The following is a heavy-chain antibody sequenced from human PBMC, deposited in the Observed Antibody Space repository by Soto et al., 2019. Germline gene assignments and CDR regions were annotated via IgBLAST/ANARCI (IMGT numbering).Heavy chain of an antibody. CDR2: IRGTAT. D-gene: IGHD2-21*01. CDR1: GFSFSSFA. Sequence: EVQLLESGGTLVQPGESLRLSCEVSGFSFSSFAMNWVRQAPGEGLEWVSSIRGTATSYADSVKGRFTISRDNSKNTVYLQMNTLRGEDTAVYYFAKCAVFMTTAGGWCNWFEPWGQGNLVIVSS. CDR3: AKCAVFMTTAGGWCNWFEP. J-gene: IGHJ5*02. V-gene: IGHV3-23*01.